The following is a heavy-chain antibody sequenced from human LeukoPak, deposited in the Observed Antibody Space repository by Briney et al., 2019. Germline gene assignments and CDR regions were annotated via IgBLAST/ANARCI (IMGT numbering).Heavy chain of an antibody. Sequence: GGSLRLSCAASGFTFSTYAIHWVRQAPGKGLEWVAVISYDGSNKFYADSVKGRFTISRDNSKNTLYLQMNSLRAEDTALYYCARDIGLYDSSGYYSLWGQGTLVTVSS. CDR3: ARDIGLYDSSGYYSL. J-gene: IGHJ4*02. V-gene: IGHV3-30-3*01. CDR2: ISYDGSNK. D-gene: IGHD3-22*01. CDR1: GFTFSTYA.